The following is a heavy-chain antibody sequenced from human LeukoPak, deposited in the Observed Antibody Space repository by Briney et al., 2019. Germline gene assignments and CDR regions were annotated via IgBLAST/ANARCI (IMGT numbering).Heavy chain of an antibody. D-gene: IGHD2-21*01. V-gene: IGHV4-34*01. J-gene: IGHJ6*02. CDR1: GDSISDYC. Sequence: PSETLSLTCSVSGDSISDYCWSWIRQPPGKGLEWIGEINHSGSTNYNPSLKSRVTISVDTSKNQFSLKLSSVTAADTAVYYCARGSDLPGMDVWGQGTTVTVSS. CDR2: INHSGST. CDR3: ARGSDLPGMDV.